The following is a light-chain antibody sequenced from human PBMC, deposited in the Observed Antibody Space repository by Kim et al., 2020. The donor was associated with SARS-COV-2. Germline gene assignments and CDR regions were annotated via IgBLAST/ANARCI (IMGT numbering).Light chain of an antibody. CDR1: QSVFYSSNNKNY. V-gene: IGKV4-1*01. CDR3: QQYYSSPGFT. Sequence: DIVMTQSPDSLAVSLGERATINCKSSQSVFYSSNNKNYLAWYQQKPGQPPKLLIYWASTRESGVPDRFSGSGSGTVFTLTISSLQAEDVAVYYCQQYYSSPGFTFGPRTKVDIK. J-gene: IGKJ3*01. CDR2: WAS.